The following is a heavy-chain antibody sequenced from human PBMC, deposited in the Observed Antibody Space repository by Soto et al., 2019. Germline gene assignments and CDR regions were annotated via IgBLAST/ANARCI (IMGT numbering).Heavy chain of an antibody. Sequence: LRLSCAASGFTFSSYAMTWVRQAPEKGLEWVSVITYNGDNTYYADSVKGRFTISRDNSKDTVHLQMNSLRAEDTAVYYCARYIRGPTVFYFDFWGPGVLVTVSS. D-gene: IGHD5-18*01. CDR1: GFTFSSYA. J-gene: IGHJ4*02. CDR2: ITYNGDNT. CDR3: ARYIRGPTVFYFDF. V-gene: IGHV3-23*01.